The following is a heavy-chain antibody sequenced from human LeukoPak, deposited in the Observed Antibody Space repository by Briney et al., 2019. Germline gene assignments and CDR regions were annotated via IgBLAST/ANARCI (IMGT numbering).Heavy chain of an antibody. CDR1: GGSISSSSYY. J-gene: IGHJ5*02. CDR2: IYYSGST. CDR3: AFGGSDSYGSRGWFDP. V-gene: IGHV4-39*07. D-gene: IGHD5-18*01. Sequence: SETLSLTCTVSGGSISSSSYYWGWIRQPPGKGLEWIGSIYYSGSTYYDPSLKSRVTISVDTSKNQFSLKLSSVTAADTAVYYCAFGGSDSYGSRGWFDPWGQGTLVTVSS.